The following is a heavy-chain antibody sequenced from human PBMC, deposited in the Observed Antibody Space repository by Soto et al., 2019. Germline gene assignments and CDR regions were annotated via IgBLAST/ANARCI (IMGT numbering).Heavy chain of an antibody. CDR2: INAGNGNT. CDR3: AGGGSGSYYIFDY. J-gene: IGHJ4*02. CDR1: GYTFTSYA. V-gene: IGHV1-3*01. Sequence: QVQLVQSGAEVKKPGASVKVSCKASGYTFTSYAMHWVRQAPGQRLEWMGWINAGNGNTKYSQKFQGRVTITRDTSASTADMELSSLRSEDTAVYYWAGGGSGSYYIFDYWCQGTLVTVSS. D-gene: IGHD1-26*01.